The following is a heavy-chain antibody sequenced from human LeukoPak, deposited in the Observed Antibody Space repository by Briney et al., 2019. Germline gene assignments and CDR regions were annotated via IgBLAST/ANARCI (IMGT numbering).Heavy chain of an antibody. Sequence: SETLSLTCTVSGYSISSGYYWGWIRQPPGKGLEWIGSIYHSGSTYYNPSLKSRVTISVDTSKNQLSLKLSSVTAADTAVYYCARGWRTVTTPWGQGTLVTVSS. J-gene: IGHJ5*02. CDR2: IYHSGST. CDR3: ARGWRTVTTP. CDR1: GYSISSGYY. D-gene: IGHD4-11*01. V-gene: IGHV4-38-2*02.